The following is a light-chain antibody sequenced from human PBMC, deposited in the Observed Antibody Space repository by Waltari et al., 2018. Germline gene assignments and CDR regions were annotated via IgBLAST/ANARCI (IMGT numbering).Light chain of an antibody. CDR3: SSYTSSTTLLLI. V-gene: IGLV2-14*03. Sequence: QSALTQPASVSGSPGQSITISCTGTSSDVGGYNYVSWYQKHPGKAPKLLIYDVSNRPSGCFNVFSSSNSGNTASLIISGLQAEDEADYYCSSYTSSTTLLLIFGGGTKLTVL. CDR1: SSDVGGYNY. CDR2: DVS. J-gene: IGLJ2*01.